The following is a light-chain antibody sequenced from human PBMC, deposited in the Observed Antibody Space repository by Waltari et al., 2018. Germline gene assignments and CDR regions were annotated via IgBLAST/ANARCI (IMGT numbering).Light chain of an antibody. J-gene: IGKJ4*01. Sequence: DIVMTQSPDSLAVSLGVRATINCKSSQSVLYSSNNKNYLAWYQQKPGQPPKLLIYWASTRESGVPDRFSGSGSGTDFTLTISSLQAEDVAVYYCQQYYRSPLTFGGGTKVEIK. CDR2: WAS. V-gene: IGKV4-1*01. CDR1: QSVLYSSNNKNY. CDR3: QQYYRSPLT.